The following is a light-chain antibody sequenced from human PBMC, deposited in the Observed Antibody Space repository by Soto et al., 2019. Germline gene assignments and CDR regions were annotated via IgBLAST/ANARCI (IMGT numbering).Light chain of an antibody. Sequence: QSVLTQPASVSGSPGQSITISCTGTSSDVGGYNYVSWYQQHPGKAPKLMIYDVSNRPSGVSNRFSGSKSGNTASLTISGLQAEDEADYYCSSYTSSNTLLYVFGTGTRSPS. J-gene: IGLJ1*01. CDR2: DVS. V-gene: IGLV2-14*01. CDR1: SSDVGGYNY. CDR3: SSYTSSNTLLYV.